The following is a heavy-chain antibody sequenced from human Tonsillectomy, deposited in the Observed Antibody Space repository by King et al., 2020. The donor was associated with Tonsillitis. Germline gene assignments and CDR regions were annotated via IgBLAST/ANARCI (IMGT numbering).Heavy chain of an antibody. CDR3: ARGSRTVAAAGLGVGY. J-gene: IGHJ4*02. D-gene: IGHD6-13*01. V-gene: IGHV3-48*03. CDR1: GFTFSSYE. Sequence: VQLVGSGGGLVQPGGSLRLSCAASGFTFSSYEMNWVRQAPGKGLERVSYISSIGMTIYYADSVNGRFTISRDNAKNSLYLQMNSLRAEDTAVYYCARGSRTVAAAGLGVGYWGQGTLVTVSS. CDR2: ISSIGMTI.